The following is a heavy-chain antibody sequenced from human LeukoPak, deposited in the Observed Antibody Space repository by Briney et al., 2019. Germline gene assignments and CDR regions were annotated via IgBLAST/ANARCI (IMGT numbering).Heavy chain of an antibody. Sequence: GGSLRLSCATSGFSVSSKYMSWIRQAPGKGLEWVAVVRKVGTTVYTDSVKGRFTISRDTSKNTLNLQMNSLRAEDTAVYYCARGFRYDSSGYNKGYFDYWGQGTLVTVSS. CDR1: GFSVSSKY. CDR3: ARGFRYDSSGYNKGYFDY. J-gene: IGHJ4*02. D-gene: IGHD3-22*01. CDR2: VRKVGTT. V-gene: IGHV3-66*01.